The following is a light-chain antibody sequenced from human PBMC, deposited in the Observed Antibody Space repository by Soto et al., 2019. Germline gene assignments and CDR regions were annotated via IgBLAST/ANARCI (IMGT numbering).Light chain of an antibody. CDR3: QQFNSYPPLT. V-gene: IGKV1-13*02. CDR2: DAS. Sequence: AIQLTQSPSSLSASVGDRVTITCRASQGISSALAWYQQKPGKAPKLRIYDASSLESGVPSRFSGSGSGTDFTLTISSLQPEDFAPYYCQQFNSYPPLTFGGGTKVEIK. CDR1: QGISSA. J-gene: IGKJ4*01.